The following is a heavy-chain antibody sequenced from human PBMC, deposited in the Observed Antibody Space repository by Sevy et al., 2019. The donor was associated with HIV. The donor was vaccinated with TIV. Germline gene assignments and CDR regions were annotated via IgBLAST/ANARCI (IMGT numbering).Heavy chain of an antibody. D-gene: IGHD5-12*01. CDR2: IYYTGST. CDR1: GGSISAYY. Sequence: SETLSLTCTVFGGSISAYYWCWIRQSPGKGLEYIGYIYYTGSTYYNPSLKSRVTISIDTSKNQFSLRLTSVTAADTAMYYCARAPPVRSGDDSLNWFDPWGQGTLVTVSS. V-gene: IGHV4-59*01. J-gene: IGHJ5*02. CDR3: ARAPPVRSGDDSLNWFDP.